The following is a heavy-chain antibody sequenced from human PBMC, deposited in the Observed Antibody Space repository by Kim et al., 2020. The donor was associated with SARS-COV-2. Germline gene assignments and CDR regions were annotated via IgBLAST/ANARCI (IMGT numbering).Heavy chain of an antibody. J-gene: IGHJ4*02. D-gene: IGHD3-10*01. CDR1: GYTFTGYY. Sequence: ASVKVSCKASGYTFTGYYIHWVRQAPGQGLEWMGWINPNSGGTNYAQKFQGRVTMTRDTSISTAYMELSRLRSDDTAVYYCARDLSYYGWGSHYFDYWGQGTLVTVSS. V-gene: IGHV1-2*02. CDR2: INPNSGGT. CDR3: ARDLSYYGWGSHYFDY.